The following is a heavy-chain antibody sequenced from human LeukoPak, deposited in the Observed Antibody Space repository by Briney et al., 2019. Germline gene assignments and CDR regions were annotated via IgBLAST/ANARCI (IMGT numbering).Heavy chain of an antibody. J-gene: IGHJ4*02. CDR3: VRGGDFWNY. CDR1: GGSISSGGYS. V-gene: IGHV4-30-2*01. CDR2: IYHSGST. Sequence: PSETLSLTCAVSGGSISSGGYSWSWIRQPPGKGLEWIGYIYHSGSTYYNPSLKSRVTISVDRSKNQFSLKLSSVTAADTAVYYCVRGGDFWNYWGQGTLVTVSS. D-gene: IGHD3-3*01.